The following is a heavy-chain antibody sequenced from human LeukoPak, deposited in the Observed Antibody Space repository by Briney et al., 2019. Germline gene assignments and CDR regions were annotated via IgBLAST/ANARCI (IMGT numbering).Heavy chain of an antibody. CDR1: GFTFSDYY. V-gene: IGHV3-11*04. CDR3: ARGPYTNGHYFDY. CDR2: ISASSTTI. J-gene: IGHJ4*02. D-gene: IGHD6-19*01. Sequence: KPGGSLRLSCAASGFTFSDYYMSWIRQAPGKGLEWVSYISASSTTIYYTDSVKGRFTISRDNARNSLYLQMNSLRAEDTAVYYCARGPYTNGHYFDYWGQGTLATVSS.